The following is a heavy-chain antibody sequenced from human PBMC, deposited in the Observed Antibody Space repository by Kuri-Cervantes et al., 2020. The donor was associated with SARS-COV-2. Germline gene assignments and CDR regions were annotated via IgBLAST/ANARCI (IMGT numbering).Heavy chain of an antibody. Sequence: GESLKISCAASGFTFSSYAMHWVRQAPGKGLEWVAVISYDGSNKYYADSVKGRFTVSRDNVRNTLSLQMNSLRAADTAVYYCAKGGFMVVAGYGMDVWGQGTAVT. J-gene: IGHJ6*01. V-gene: IGHV3-30-3*01. CDR2: ISYDGSNK. CDR3: AKGGFMVVAGYGMDV. D-gene: IGHD2-15*01. CDR1: GFTFSSYA.